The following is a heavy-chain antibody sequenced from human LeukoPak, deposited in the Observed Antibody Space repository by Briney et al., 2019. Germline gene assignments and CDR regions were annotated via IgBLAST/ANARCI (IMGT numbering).Heavy chain of an antibody. CDR3: ARGRNWGDLARAINYYYYYMDV. V-gene: IGHV1-8*03. Sequence: GASVKVSCKASGYTFTSYDINWVRQATGQGLVWMGWMNPNSGNTGYAQKFQGRVTITRNTSISTAYMELSSLRSEDTAVYYCARGRNWGDLARAINYYYYYMDVWGKGTTVTVSS. J-gene: IGHJ6*03. CDR2: MNPNSGNT. CDR1: GYTFTSYD. D-gene: IGHD3-16*01.